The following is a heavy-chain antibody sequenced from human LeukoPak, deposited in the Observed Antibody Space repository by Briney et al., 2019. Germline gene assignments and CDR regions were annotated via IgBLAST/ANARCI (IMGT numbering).Heavy chain of an antibody. J-gene: IGHJ5*02. Sequence: GGSLRLSCAASGFTFSSYAMNWVRQAPGKGLEWVSYVTRSGSDTHYADSVKGRFTISRDNAKNSLYLQMNSLRAEDTAVYYCAHSRNIYAAMVPRGQGTLATVSS. V-gene: IGHV3-48*01. CDR2: VTRSGSDT. CDR1: GFTFSSYA. D-gene: IGHD5-18*01. CDR3: AHSRNIYAAMVP.